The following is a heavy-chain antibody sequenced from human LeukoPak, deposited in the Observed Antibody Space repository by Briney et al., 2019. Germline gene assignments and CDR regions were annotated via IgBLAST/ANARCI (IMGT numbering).Heavy chain of an antibody. V-gene: IGHV4-4*07. CDR2: IYTRGST. J-gene: IGHJ4*02. CDR1: GGSISSYY. CDR3: AGEGHYYDSSGYYYGGEDY. D-gene: IGHD3-22*01. Sequence: SETLSRTCTVSGGSISSYYWSWIRQPAGKGLEWIGRIYTRGSTNYNPSLKSRVTMSVDTSKNQFSLKLSSVTAADTAVYYCAGEGHYYDSSGYYYGGEDYWGQGTLVTVSS.